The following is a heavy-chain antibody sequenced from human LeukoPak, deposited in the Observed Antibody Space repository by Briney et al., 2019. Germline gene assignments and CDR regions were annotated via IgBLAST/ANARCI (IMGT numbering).Heavy chain of an antibody. Sequence: AGGSLRLSCAASGFTFGSFWMSWVRQAPGNGLEWVANIRQEGSETYYVDSVKGRFTISRDNAQNSLYLHLNSLRAEDTAVYYCAKVGFSEMEWLLYSDHWGQGTLVTVSS. CDR2: IRQEGSET. J-gene: IGHJ4*02. CDR3: AKVGFSEMEWLLYSDH. CDR1: GFTFGSFW. D-gene: IGHD3-3*01. V-gene: IGHV3-7*03.